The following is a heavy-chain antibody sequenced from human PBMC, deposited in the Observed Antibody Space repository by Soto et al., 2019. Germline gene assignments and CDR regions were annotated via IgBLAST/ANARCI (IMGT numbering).Heavy chain of an antibody. Sequence: EVQLLESGGDLIQPGGSLRRSCVASGITFGSRAMSWVRQAPGEGLEWVSTITDTGGDAKYADSVRGRFTISRDNSKSSLFLQMNSLRAEDTAVYYCALLWFGELDWGQGTLVTVSS. J-gene: IGHJ4*02. V-gene: IGHV3-23*01. CDR1: GITFGSRA. D-gene: IGHD3-10*01. CDR2: ITDTGGDA. CDR3: ALLWFGELD.